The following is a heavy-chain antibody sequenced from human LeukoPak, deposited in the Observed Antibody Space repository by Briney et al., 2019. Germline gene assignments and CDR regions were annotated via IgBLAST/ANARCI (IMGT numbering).Heavy chain of an antibody. V-gene: IGHV4-34*01. Sequence: SETLSLTCAVYGGSFSGYYWSWIRQPPGKGLEWIGEINHSGSTNYNPSLKSRVTISVDTSKNQFSLKLSSVTAADTAVYYCARLASRYYGSGSYLQTRYYFDYWGQGTLVTVS. CDR3: ARLASRYYGSGSYLQTRYYFDY. D-gene: IGHD3-10*01. CDR1: GGSFSGYY. J-gene: IGHJ4*02. CDR2: INHSGST.